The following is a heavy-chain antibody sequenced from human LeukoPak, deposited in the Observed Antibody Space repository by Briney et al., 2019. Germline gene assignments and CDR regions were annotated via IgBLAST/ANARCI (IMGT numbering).Heavy chain of an antibody. CDR3: ARELSGSISRHFDY. D-gene: IGHD2-15*01. CDR2: ISSNGGST. J-gene: IGHJ4*02. CDR1: GFTFSSYA. V-gene: IGHV3-64*04. Sequence: PGGSLRLSCSASGFTFSSYAMHWVRQAPGKGLEYVSAISSNGGSTYYADSVKGRFTISRDNSKNTLYLQMNSLRAEDTAAFYCARELSGSISRHFDYWGQGTLVTVSS.